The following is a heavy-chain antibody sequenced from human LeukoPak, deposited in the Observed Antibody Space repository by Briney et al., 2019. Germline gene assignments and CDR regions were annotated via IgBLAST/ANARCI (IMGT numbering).Heavy chain of an antibody. D-gene: IGHD2-15*01. CDR3: ARGEVVVAAIIFVDAFDI. J-gene: IGHJ3*02. Sequence: ASVKVSCKASGYTFTSYYMHWVRQAPGQGLEWMGIINPSGGSTSYAQKFQGRVTMTRDTSTSTVYVELSSLRSEDTAVYYCARGEVVVAAIIFVDAFDIWGQGTMVTVSS. CDR2: INPSGGST. CDR1: GYTFTSYY. V-gene: IGHV1-46*01.